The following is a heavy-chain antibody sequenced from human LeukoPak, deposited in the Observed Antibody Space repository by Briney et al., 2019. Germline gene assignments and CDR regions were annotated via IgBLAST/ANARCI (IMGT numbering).Heavy chain of an antibody. Sequence: GGSLRLSCAASGFTFSSYSMSWVRQAPGKGLEWVSAISGSGGSTYYADSVKGRFTISRDNSKNTLYLQMNSLRAEHTAVYYCAKDRFNPYFDWLLPAVGNNWFDPWGQGTLVTVSS. CDR1: GFTFSSYS. J-gene: IGHJ5*02. V-gene: IGHV3-23*01. CDR3: AKDRFNPYFDWLLPAVGNNWFDP. CDR2: ISGSGGST. D-gene: IGHD3-9*01.